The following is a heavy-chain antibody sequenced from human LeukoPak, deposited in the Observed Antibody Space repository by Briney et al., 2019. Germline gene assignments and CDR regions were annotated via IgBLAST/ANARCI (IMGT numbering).Heavy chain of an antibody. CDR2: ISSSGSTI. CDR3: AREYDIRDAFDI. CDR1: GFTFSDYY. J-gene: IGHJ3*02. D-gene: IGHD3-9*01. V-gene: IGHV3-11*01. Sequence: GGSLRLSCAASGFTFSDYYMSWIRQPRGKGLEWVSYISSSGSTIYYAASVKGRSTISRDNAKNSLYLQMNSLRAEDTAVYYGAREYDIRDAFDIWGQGTMVTVSS.